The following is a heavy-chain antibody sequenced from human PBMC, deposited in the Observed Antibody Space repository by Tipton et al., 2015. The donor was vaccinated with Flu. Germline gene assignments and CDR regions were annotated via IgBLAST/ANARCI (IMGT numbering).Heavy chain of an antibody. CDR1: GFTFSRYA. V-gene: IGHV3-23*01. Sequence: SPRLSCAASGFTFSRYAMSWVRQVPGKGLEWVSGISAGGGTKYFADSVRGRFTISRDNSKNTLSLQMNSLRAEDTAVYYCAKVIPELVAGLERWDQGTLVTVS. CDR3: AKVIPELVAGLER. D-gene: IGHD6-19*01. CDR2: ISAGGGTK. J-gene: IGHJ4*02.